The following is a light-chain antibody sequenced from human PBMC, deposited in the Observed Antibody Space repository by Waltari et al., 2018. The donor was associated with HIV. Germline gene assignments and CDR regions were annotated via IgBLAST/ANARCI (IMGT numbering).Light chain of an antibody. CDR1: SSDVVGYNY. CDR2: EVS. J-gene: IGLJ1*01. CDR3: SSYTSSSTPYV. Sequence: QSALTQPASVSGSPGQSITISCTRTSSDVVGYNYVSWYQQHPGKPPKLMIYEVSNRPSGVSNRFSGSKSGNTASLTISGLQAEDEADYYCSSYTSSSTPYVFGTGTKVTVL. V-gene: IGLV2-14*01.